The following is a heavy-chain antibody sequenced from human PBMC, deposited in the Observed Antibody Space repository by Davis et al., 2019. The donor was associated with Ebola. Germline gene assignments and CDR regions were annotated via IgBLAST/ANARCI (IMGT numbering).Heavy chain of an antibody. D-gene: IGHD1-26*01. J-gene: IGHJ3*02. V-gene: IGHV3-21*01. CDR3: ATLAGGSYSRWNDDAFDI. Sequence: GESLKISCAASGFTFSSYSMNWVRQAPGKGLEWVSSISSSSSYIYYADSVKGRFTISRDNAKNSLYLQMNSPRAEDTAVYYCATLAGGSYSRWNDDAFDIWGQGTMVTVSS. CDR1: GFTFSSYS. CDR2: ISSSSSYI.